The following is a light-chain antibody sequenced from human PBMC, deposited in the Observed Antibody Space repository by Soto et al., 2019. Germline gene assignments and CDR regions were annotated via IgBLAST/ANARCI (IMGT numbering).Light chain of an antibody. J-gene: IGLJ1*01. CDR2: EVS. CDR1: RTDVGGYNF. V-gene: IGLV2-14*03. CDR3: CSYVSSKTYV. Sequence: QPASVSGSPGQSITISCTGSRTDVGGYNFVSWYQQHPGKAPKLIIYEVSNRPSGVSTRFSGSKSDNTASLTISGLQAEDEADYYCCSYVSSKTYVFGTGTKVTVL.